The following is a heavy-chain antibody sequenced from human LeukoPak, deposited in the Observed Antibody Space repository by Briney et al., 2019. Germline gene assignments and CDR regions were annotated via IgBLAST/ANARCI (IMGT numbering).Heavy chain of an antibody. D-gene: IGHD3-22*01. CDR1: GGSISGYY. CDR3: ARGYYDSSGYYLAAY. V-gene: IGHV4-59*01. J-gene: IGHJ4*02. Sequence: PSETLSLTCTVSGGSISGYYWSWLRQPPGKGLEWIGYIYYSGSTNYNPSLKSRGTLSVDTSKNQFSLKLTSATAADTAVYYCARGYYDSSGYYLAAYWGQGTLVTVSS. CDR2: IYYSGST.